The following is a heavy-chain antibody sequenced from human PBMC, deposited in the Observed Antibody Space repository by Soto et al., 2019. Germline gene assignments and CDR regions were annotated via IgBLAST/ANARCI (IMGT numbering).Heavy chain of an antibody. J-gene: IGHJ4*02. D-gene: IGHD3-10*01. CDR1: GGSISSSNW. CDR3: TTDVGSGTPY. Sequence: ETLSLTCAVSGGSISSSNWWSWVRQPPGKGLEWVGRIKSKTDGGTTDYAAPVKGRFTISRDDSKNTLYLQMNSLKTEDTAVYYCTTDVGSGTPYWGQGTLVTVSS. CDR2: IKSKTDGGTT. V-gene: IGHV3-15*01.